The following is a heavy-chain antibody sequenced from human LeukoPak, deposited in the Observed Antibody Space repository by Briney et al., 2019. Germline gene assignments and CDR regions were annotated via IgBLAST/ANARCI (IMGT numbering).Heavy chain of an antibody. CDR1: GFSFNTYA. D-gene: IGHD5-24*01. CDR3: ARDSGGDTYNDYFDS. CDR2: INYNGDST. Sequence: GGSLRLSCAASGFSFNTYAMHWVRQAPGKGLEYVSAINYNGDSTYYANSVKGRFIISRDNSKKTLSLQMGSLRAEDTAVYYCARDSGGDTYNDYFDSWGQGTLVTVSS. J-gene: IGHJ4*02. V-gene: IGHV3-64*01.